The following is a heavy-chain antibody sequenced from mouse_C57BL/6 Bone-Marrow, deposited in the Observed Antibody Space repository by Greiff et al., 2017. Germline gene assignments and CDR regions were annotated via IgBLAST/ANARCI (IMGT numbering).Heavy chain of an antibody. CDR2: IYPRSGNT. CDR1: GYTFTSYG. V-gene: IGHV1-81*01. J-gene: IGHJ2*01. Sequence: QVQLQQSGAELARPGASVKLSCKASGYTFTSYGISWVKQRTGQGLEWIGEIYPRSGNTYYNEKFKGKATLTADKSSSTAYMELRSLTSEDSAVYFCARERNPPLPNYFDYWGQGTTLTVSS. CDR3: ARERNPPLPNYFDY.